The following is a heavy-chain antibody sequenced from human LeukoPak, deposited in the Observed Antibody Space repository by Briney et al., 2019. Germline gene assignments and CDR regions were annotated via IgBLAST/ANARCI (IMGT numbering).Heavy chain of an antibody. Sequence: GESPKTPRKGSGYSFTSYWIGRVRQMPGKGLEWMGIIYPGDSDTRYSPSFQGQVTISADKSISTAYLQWSSLKASDTAMYYCARHKAAAGTGPFDYWGQGTLVTVSS. D-gene: IGHD6-13*01. CDR1: GYSFTSYW. CDR3: ARHKAAAGTGPFDY. J-gene: IGHJ4*02. CDR2: IYPGDSDT. V-gene: IGHV5-51*01.